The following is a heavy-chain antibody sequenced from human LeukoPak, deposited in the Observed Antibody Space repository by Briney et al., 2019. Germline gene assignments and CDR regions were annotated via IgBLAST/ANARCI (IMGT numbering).Heavy chain of an antibody. D-gene: IGHD1-14*01. CDR1: GDTFSSYA. J-gene: IGHJ3*02. Sequence: SVKASCKASGDTFSSYAISWVRQAPGQGLEWMGGIIPIFGTANYAQKFQGRVTITADESTSTAYMELRSLRSDDTAVYYCARGSRPGRAFDIWGQGTMVNVSS. CDR3: ARGSRPGRAFDI. CDR2: IIPIFGTA. V-gene: IGHV1-69*13.